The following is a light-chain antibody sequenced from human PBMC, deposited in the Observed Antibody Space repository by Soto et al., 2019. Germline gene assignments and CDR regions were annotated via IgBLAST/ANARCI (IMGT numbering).Light chain of an antibody. V-gene: IGLV2-23*01. CDR3: SSYAGNNNFV. J-gene: IGLJ1*01. CDR2: EDT. Sequence: QSVLTQPASVSGSPGQSITISCTGTFSDVGSYNLVSWYQQHPGKAPKLMIYEDTKRPSGVSNRFSGSKSGYTASLTISGLQAEDEADYYCSSYAGNNNFVFGTGTKVTVL. CDR1: FSDVGSYNL.